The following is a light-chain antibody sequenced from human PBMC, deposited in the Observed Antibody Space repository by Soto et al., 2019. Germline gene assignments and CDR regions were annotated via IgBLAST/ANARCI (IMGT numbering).Light chain of an antibody. J-gene: IGKJ2*01. V-gene: IGKV2-28*01. CDR2: LGS. CDR3: MQALQAPLYT. CDR1: QSILHNNGYNY. Sequence: DIVMTQSPLSLPVSPGEPASISCRSSQSILHNNGYNYLDWYLQKPGQSPQLLIYLGSNRASGVPDRFSGSGSGADFTLKISRVEAEDVGVYYCMQALQAPLYTFGQGTKLEIK.